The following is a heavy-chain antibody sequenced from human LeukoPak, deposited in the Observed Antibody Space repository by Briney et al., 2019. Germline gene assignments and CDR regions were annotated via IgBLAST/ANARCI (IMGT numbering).Heavy chain of an antibody. J-gene: IGHJ4*02. CDR1: AYTFTIYG. D-gene: IGHD6-13*01. Sequence: ASVTVSCKASAYTFTIYGISWVRQAPGQGLEWMGWISAYNGNTNYAQKLQGRVTMTTDTSTSTAYMELRSLRSDDTAVYYCARTGYSSSYVDYWGQGTLVTVSS. CDR2: ISAYNGNT. V-gene: IGHV1-18*01. CDR3: ARTGYSSSYVDY.